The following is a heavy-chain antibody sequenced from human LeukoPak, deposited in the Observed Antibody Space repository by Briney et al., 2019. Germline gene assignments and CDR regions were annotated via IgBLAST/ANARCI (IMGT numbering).Heavy chain of an antibody. Sequence: SETLSLACTVSGGSISSYYWSWIRKPPGKGLEWIGYIYYSGSTNYNPSLKSRVTISVDTSKNQFSLKLSSVTAADTAVYYCALGVSAGGDYWGQGTLVTVSS. CDR3: ALGVSAGGDY. CDR2: IYYSGST. V-gene: IGHV4-59*12. J-gene: IGHJ4*02. D-gene: IGHD2-8*02. CDR1: GGSISSYY.